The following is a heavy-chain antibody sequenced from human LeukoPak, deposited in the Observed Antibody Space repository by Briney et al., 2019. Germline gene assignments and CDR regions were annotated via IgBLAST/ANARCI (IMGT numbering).Heavy chain of an antibody. D-gene: IGHD3-22*01. Sequence: SETLSLTCTVSGGSISSSSYYWGWIRQPPGKGLEWIGSIYYSGSTYYNPSPKSRVTISVDTSKNQFSLKLSSVTAADTAVYYCARGGTYHYDSSGYFDYWGQGTLVTVSS. V-gene: IGHV4-39*07. CDR2: IYYSGST. J-gene: IGHJ4*02. CDR1: GGSISSSSYY. CDR3: ARGGTYHYDSSGYFDY.